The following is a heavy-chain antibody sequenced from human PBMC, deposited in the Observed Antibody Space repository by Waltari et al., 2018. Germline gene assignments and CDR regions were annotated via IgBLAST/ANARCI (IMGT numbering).Heavy chain of an antibody. D-gene: IGHD5-12*01. CDR2: IYYSGST. V-gene: IGHV4-39*01. J-gene: IGHJ4*02. CDR3: ARFLGGGYNIRGIDY. CDR1: GGSISSSSYY. Sequence: QLQLQESGPGLVKPSETLSLTCTVSGGSISSSSYYWGWIRKPPGKVLEWIGGIYYSGSTYYYTSLKSRVTISVDTSKNQFSLKLSSVTAADTAVYYCARFLGGGYNIRGIDYWGQGTLVTVSS.